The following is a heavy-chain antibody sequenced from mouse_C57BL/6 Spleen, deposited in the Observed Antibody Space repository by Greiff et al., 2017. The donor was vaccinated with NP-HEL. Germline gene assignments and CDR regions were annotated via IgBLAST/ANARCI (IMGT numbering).Heavy chain of an antibody. CDR2: IDPSDSYT. CDR1: GYTFTSYW. Sequence: QVQLQQPGAELVMPGASVKLSCKASGYTFTSYWMHWVKQRPGQGLEWIGEIDPSDSYTNYNQKFKGKSTLTVDKSSSTAYMQLSSLTSEDSAVYYCARSPHYYGSSDAMDYWGQGTSVTVSS. CDR3: ARSPHYYGSSDAMDY. V-gene: IGHV1-69*01. J-gene: IGHJ4*01. D-gene: IGHD1-1*01.